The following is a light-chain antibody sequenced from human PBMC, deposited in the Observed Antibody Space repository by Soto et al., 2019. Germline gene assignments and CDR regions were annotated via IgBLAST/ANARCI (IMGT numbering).Light chain of an antibody. Sequence: MGLAQSPCTLSLSPRKSATPSCRASQNISSYLIWYQQKPGQAPRLLIYDVSNRATGIPARFSGSGSGTDFTLTISSLEPEDFAVYYCQQRSNWPRTFGQGTKVDI. CDR3: QQRSNWPRT. CDR1: QNISSY. J-gene: IGKJ1*01. CDR2: DVS. V-gene: IGKV3-11*01.